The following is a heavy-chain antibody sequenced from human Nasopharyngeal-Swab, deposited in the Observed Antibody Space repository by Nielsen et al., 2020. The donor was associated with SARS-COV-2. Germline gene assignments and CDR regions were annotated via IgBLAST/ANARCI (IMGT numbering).Heavy chain of an antibody. Sequence: WIRQPPGKGLEWIGEIYHSGSTNYNPSLKSRVTISVDKSKNQFSLKLSSVTAAGTAVYYCARALGYCSGGSCPLWYYGMDVWGQGTTVTVSS. J-gene: IGHJ6*02. D-gene: IGHD2-15*01. V-gene: IGHV4-4*02. CDR3: ARALGYCSGGSCPLWYYGMDV. CDR2: IYHSGST.